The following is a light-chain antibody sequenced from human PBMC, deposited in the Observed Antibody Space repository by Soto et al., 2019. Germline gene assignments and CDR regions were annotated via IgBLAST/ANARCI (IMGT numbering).Light chain of an antibody. V-gene: IGKV3-15*01. CDR1: QSIGSN. J-gene: IGKJ1*01. Sequence: IVRTQSAATMSVSPGDRSTLSCRASQSIGSNLAWYQQQPGQAPRLLIIAASIRATDFPARFSSGGCGTKVILTTSGMQPDDFAVYFCQQYNNWPPWTFGHGTKVDIK. CDR2: AAS. CDR3: QQYNNWPPWT.